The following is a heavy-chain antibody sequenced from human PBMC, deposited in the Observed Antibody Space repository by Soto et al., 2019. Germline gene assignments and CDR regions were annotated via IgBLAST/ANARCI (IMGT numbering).Heavy chain of an antibody. Sequence: GESLKISCESSGYTFANYWIGWVRQMPGKGLELMGIIYPIESDARYSPSFQGQVIISADKSINTAYLQWSSLRASDTAIYYCVRHGRSGGSSYSGWFDPWGQGTLVTVSS. CDR2: IYPIESDA. CDR3: VRHGRSGGSSYSGWFDP. J-gene: IGHJ5*02. D-gene: IGHD2-15*01. CDR1: GYTFANYW. V-gene: IGHV5-51*01.